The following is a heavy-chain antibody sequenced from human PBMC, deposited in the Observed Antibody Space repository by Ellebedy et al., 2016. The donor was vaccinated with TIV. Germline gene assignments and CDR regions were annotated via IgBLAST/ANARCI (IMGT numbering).Heavy chain of an antibody. CDR1: GGSISSYY. V-gene: IGHV4-59*01. CDR3: ARAYYYDTSSGYYYNFDH. D-gene: IGHD3-22*01. J-gene: IGHJ4*02. CDR2: IYYSGST. Sequence: SETLSLXXTVSGGSISSYYWSWIRQPPGKGLEWIGYIYYSGSTYYNPSLKSRVTISVDTSKNQFSLKLSSVTAADTAVYYCARAYYYDTSSGYYYNFDHWGQGTLVTVSS.